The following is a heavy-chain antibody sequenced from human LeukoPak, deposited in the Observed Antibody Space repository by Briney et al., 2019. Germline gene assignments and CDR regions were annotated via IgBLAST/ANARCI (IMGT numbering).Heavy chain of an antibody. J-gene: IGHJ5*02. CDR2: ISGSGDRT. V-gene: IGHV3-23*01. D-gene: IGHD2-21*01. CDR3: AKDRGEHWFDP. Sequence: GGSLRLSCAASGFTFSSYAMSWVRQAPGRGLEWVSAISGSGDRTYYADSVKGRFTISRDNSKNTLYLQMNSLRAEDTAVYYCAKDRGEHWFDPWGQGTLVTVSS. CDR1: GFTFSSYA.